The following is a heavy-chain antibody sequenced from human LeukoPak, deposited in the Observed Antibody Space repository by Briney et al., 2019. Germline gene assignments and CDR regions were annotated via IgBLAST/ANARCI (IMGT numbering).Heavy chain of an antibody. CDR2: MNPNSGNT. Sequence: GASVKVSFKCSGYTFTSYDINWVRQATGQGLGWMGWMNPNSGNTGYAQKFQGRVTMTRNTSISTAYMELSSLRSEDTAVYYCARGAVAGDHDYWGQGTLVTVSS. D-gene: IGHD6-19*01. V-gene: IGHV1-8*01. CDR3: ARGAVAGDHDY. J-gene: IGHJ4*02. CDR1: GYTFTSYD.